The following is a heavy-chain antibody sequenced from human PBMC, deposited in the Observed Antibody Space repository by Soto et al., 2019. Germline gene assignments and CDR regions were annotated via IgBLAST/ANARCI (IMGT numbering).Heavy chain of an antibody. J-gene: IGHJ4*02. Sequence: EVQLVESGGGLVQPGGSLKLSCAASGFTFSGSAMHWVRQASGKGLEWVGRIRNKANNYATAYAVSEKGRFTISRDDSRNTAYLQMNSLKTEDTAVYYCARGVYDFWSGHPKGLDYWGQGTVVTVSS. CDR1: GFTFSGSA. D-gene: IGHD3-3*01. CDR3: ARGVYDFWSGHPKGLDY. CDR2: IRNKANNYAT. V-gene: IGHV3-73*02.